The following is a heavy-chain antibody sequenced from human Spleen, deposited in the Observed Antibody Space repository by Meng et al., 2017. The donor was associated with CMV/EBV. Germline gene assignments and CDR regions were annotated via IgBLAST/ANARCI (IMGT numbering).Heavy chain of an antibody. V-gene: IGHV3-7*04. D-gene: IGHD6-13*01. Sequence: GESLKISCVVSEFTFSSHWMTWVRQAPGKGLEWVANINQDGSQKNFLDSVKGRFTISRDNAKNSLFLQMNSLRAEDTAVYYCARVAAAGRGMDVWGPGTTVTVSS. CDR2: INQDGSQK. J-gene: IGHJ6*02. CDR3: ARVAAAGRGMDV. CDR1: EFTFSSHW.